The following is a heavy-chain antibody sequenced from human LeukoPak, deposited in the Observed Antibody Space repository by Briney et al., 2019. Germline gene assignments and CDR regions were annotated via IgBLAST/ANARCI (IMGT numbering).Heavy chain of an antibody. D-gene: IGHD1-20*01. Sequence: GESLRLSCAASGFTFSSYAMSWVRQPPGKGLHWVLAISGSGGSTYYADSGKGRFTISRDNSKNTLYLQMNSLRAEDTAVYYCAKAAVTGTTRWFDPWGQGTLVTVSS. J-gene: IGHJ5*02. CDR1: GFTFSSYA. CDR2: ISGSGGST. CDR3: AKAAVTGTTRWFDP. V-gene: IGHV3-23*01.